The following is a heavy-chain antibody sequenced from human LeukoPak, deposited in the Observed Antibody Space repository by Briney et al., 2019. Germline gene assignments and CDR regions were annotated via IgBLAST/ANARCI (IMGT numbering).Heavy chain of an antibody. CDR3: ARVFTWNYEDFDY. CDR1: GFTVSSNY. V-gene: IGHV3-66*02. CDR2: IYSGGST. Sequence: GGSLRLSCAASGFTVSSNYMSWVRQAPGKGLEWVSVIYSGGSTYYADSVKGRFTISRGNSKNTLYLQMNSLRAEDTAVYYCARVFTWNYEDFDYWGQGTLVTVSS. D-gene: IGHD1-7*01. J-gene: IGHJ4*02.